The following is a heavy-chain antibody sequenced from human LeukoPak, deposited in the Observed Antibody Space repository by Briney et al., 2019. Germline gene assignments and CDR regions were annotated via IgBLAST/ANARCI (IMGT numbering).Heavy chain of an antibody. J-gene: IGHJ4*02. CDR2: ISSSSSYT. V-gene: IGHV3-11*06. CDR1: GFTFSDYY. CDR3: ARGGAGYPIDY. Sequence: GGSLRLSCAATGFTFSDYYMSWIRQAPGKGLEWVSYISSSSSYTNYADSVKGRFTISRDNAKNSLYLQMNSLRAEDTAVYYCARGGAGYPIDYWGQGTLVTVSS. D-gene: IGHD3-16*02.